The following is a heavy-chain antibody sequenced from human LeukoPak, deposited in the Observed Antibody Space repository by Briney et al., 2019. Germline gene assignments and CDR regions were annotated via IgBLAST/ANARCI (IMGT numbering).Heavy chain of an antibody. CDR1: GYSISSGYY. D-gene: IGHD6-13*01. CDR2: IYHRGST. CDR3: ARGFSSSWYFNWFDP. J-gene: IGHJ5*02. Sequence: SETLSLTCTVSGYSISSGYYWGWIRQPPGKGLEWIGNIYHRGSTSYNPPHKSRDTISGDTSKNHFSLKLCSVTATDTAVYYCARGFSSSWYFNWFDPWGQGTLVTVSS. V-gene: IGHV4-38-2*02.